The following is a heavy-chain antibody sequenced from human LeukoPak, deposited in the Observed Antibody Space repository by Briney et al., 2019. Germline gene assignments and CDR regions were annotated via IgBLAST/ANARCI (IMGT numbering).Heavy chain of an antibody. J-gene: IGHJ4*02. CDR1: GFTFSNHG. CDR2: ISPSGDIK. V-gene: IGHV3-23*01. CDR3: AKDDAWIRFGE. Sequence: GGSLRLSCAASGFTFSNHGMNWVRQAPGKRLEWVSGISPSGDIKYYADSVKGRFTISRDNSKKTLYLEVSSLTGEDTAVYYCAKDDAWIRFGEWSQGTLVTVSS. D-gene: IGHD3-10*01.